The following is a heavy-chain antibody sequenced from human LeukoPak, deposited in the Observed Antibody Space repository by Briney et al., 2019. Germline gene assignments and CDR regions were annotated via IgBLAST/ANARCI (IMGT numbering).Heavy chain of an antibody. CDR2: ISYDGSNK. J-gene: IGHJ6*02. CDR3: AKDGRGYDFLGYYYGMDV. CDR1: GFTFSSYA. V-gene: IGHV3-30-3*01. Sequence: GGSLRLSCAASGFTFSSYAMHWVRQAPGKGLEWVAVISYDGSNKYYADSVKGRFTISRDNSKNTLYLQMNSLRAEDTAVYYCAKDGRGYDFLGYYYGMDVWGQGTTVTVSS. D-gene: IGHD5-12*01.